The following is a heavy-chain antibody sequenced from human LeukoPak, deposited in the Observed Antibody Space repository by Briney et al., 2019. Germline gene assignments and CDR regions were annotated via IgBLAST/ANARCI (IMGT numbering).Heavy chain of an antibody. CDR1: GFTFSSYA. J-gene: IGHJ4*02. CDR2: ISPSGDRT. V-gene: IGHV3-23*01. Sequence: GGSLRLSCAASGFTFSSYAMSWVRQAPGKGLEWVSFISPSGDRTSNADSVEGRFTISRDNTRNTLYLQMNSLRDDDTGVYYWASMNGYYGGVVFWVRGGRGTLV. CDR3: ASMNGYYGGVVFWVR. D-gene: IGHD3-9*01.